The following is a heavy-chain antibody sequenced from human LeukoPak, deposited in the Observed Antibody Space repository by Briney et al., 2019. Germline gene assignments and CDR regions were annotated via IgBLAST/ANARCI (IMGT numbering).Heavy chain of an antibody. V-gene: IGHV4-59*01. CDR2: IYYSGST. D-gene: IGHD6-19*01. CDR3: ARVLGIAVAGTYYYYGMDV. Sequence: SETLSLTCTVSGGSISSYYWSWIRQPPGKGLEWIGYIYYSGSTNYNPSLKSRVTISVDTSKNHFSLKLSSVTAADTAVYYCARVLGIAVAGTYYYYGMDVWGQGTTVTVSS. CDR1: GGSISSYY. J-gene: IGHJ6*02.